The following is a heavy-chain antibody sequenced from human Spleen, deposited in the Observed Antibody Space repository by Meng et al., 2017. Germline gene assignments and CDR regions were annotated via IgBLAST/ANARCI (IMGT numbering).Heavy chain of an antibody. CDR1: GFTFSSYS. J-gene: IGHJ4*02. V-gene: IGHV3-21*01. CDR3: ARGVGDYAPRDYYFDY. Sequence: GESLKISCAASGFTFSSYSMNWVRQAPGKGLEWVSSISSSSSYIYYADSVKGRFTISRDNAKNTLYLQMNSLRADDTAVYYCARGVGDYAPRDYYFDYWGQGTLVTVSS. D-gene: IGHD4-17*01. CDR2: ISSSSSYI.